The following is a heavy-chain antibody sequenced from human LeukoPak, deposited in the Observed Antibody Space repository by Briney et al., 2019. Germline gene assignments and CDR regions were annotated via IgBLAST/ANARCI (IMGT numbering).Heavy chain of an antibody. CDR1: GGSINTNPNY. CDR2: IYYSGST. D-gene: IGHD5-18*01. J-gene: IGHJ4*02. V-gene: IGHV4-30-4*08. Sequence: PSETLSLTCSVSGGSINTNPNYWGWVRQPPGKGLEWIGYIYYSGSTYYNPSLKSLITISVDTSKNQFSLKLSSVTAADTAVYYCARVETGQLWKQRRIDYWGQGTLVTVSS. CDR3: ARVETGQLWKQRRIDY.